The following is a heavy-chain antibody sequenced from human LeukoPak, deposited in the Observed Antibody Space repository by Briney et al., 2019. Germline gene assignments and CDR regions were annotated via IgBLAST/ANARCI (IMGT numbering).Heavy chain of an antibody. J-gene: IGHJ2*01. CDR1: GFIVSSNY. Sequence: GGSLRLSCAASGFIVSSNYMSWVRQAPGKGLEWVAVISYDGSNKYYADSVRGRFSISRDISKNALYLQMNNLGPEDTALYYCVRGLSGVSSWYFDLWGRGTLVSVS. V-gene: IGHV3-30*14. D-gene: IGHD7-27*01. CDR3: VRGLSGVSSWYFDL. CDR2: ISYDGSNK.